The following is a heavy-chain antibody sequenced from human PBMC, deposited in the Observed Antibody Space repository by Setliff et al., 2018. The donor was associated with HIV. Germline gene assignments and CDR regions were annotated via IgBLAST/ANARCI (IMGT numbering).Heavy chain of an antibody. V-gene: IGHV1-69-2*01. CDR1: GYTFTNYF. CDR3: ATVRIVGAAEFDY. Sequence: ASVKVSCKASGYTFTNYFMHWVRQAPGEGLEWVGRVDPEDGETRYAMKFQGSVTISADTSTDTTYLSLTSLRSQDTAVYYCATVRIVGAAEFDYWGQGTVVTVSS. J-gene: IGHJ4*02. D-gene: IGHD1-26*01. CDR2: VDPEDGET.